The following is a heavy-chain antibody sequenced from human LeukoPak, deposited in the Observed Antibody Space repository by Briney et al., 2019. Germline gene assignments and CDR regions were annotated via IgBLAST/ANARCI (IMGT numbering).Heavy chain of an antibody. V-gene: IGHV1-46*01. D-gene: IGHD3-3*01. Sequence: ASVKVSCKASGYTFTSYYMHWVRRAPGQGLEWMGIINPSGGSTSYAQKFQGRVTMTRDTSTSTVYMELSSLRSEDTAVYYCARARRNWSGYDAFDIWGQGTLVTVSS. CDR2: INPSGGST. CDR3: ARARRNWSGYDAFDI. CDR1: GYTFTSYY. J-gene: IGHJ3*02.